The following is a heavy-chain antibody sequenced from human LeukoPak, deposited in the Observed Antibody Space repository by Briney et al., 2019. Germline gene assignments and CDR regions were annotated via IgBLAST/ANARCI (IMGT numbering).Heavy chain of an antibody. J-gene: IGHJ4*02. CDR3: AKLALAAIPIDY. Sequence: GGSLRLSCAASGFTFSSYGMHWVRQAPGKGLEWVAFIRYDGSNKYYADSVKGRFTISRDNSKNTLYLQMNSLRAEDTAVYYCAKLALAAIPIDYWGQGTLVTVSS. CDR1: GFTFSSYG. D-gene: IGHD2-21*02. V-gene: IGHV3-30*02. CDR2: IRYDGSNK.